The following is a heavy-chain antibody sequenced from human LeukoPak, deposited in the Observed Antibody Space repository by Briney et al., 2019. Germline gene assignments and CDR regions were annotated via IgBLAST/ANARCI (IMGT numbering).Heavy chain of an antibody. Sequence: GGSLRHSRAASGFTFSSYAMSWVRQAPGKGLEWVSAVSGSGGSTYYAVSVKGRFTTSRDNSKNTLYLQMNSLRAEDTAVYYCAKSEIRFLEWLSSDYWGQGTIPTVSS. CDR1: GFTFSSYA. D-gene: IGHD3-3*01. CDR2: VSGSGGST. J-gene: IGHJ4*02. CDR3: AKSEIRFLEWLSSDY. V-gene: IGHV3-23*01.